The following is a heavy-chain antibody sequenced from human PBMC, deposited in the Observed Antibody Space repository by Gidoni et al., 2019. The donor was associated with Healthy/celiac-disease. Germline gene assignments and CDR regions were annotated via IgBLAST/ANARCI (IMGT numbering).Heavy chain of an antibody. V-gene: IGHV4-31*03. CDR3: ARLIQGYFQH. CDR2: IYYSGST. Sequence: QVQLPESGPELVKPSPPLSLTSPVSGGSISSGGYYWSWIRQHPGKGLEWIGYIYYSGSTYYNPSLKSRVTISVDTSKNQFSLKLSSVTAADTAVYYCARLIQGYFQHWGQGTLVTVSS. J-gene: IGHJ1*01. CDR1: GGSISSGGYY.